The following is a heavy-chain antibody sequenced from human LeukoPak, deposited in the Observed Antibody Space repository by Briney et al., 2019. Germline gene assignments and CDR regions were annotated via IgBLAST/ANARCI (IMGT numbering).Heavy chain of an antibody. D-gene: IGHD1-26*01. CDR3: ARSFLGDWYFDL. V-gene: IGHV4-59*01. CDR1: GGSFSSYY. J-gene: IGHJ2*01. Sequence: PSETLSLTCTVSGGSFSSYYWSWIRQPPGMGLEWIGCIYYSGSTNYYPSVKGRVTISVDTSKDQFSLRLTSVTAADTAVYYCARSFLGDWYFDLWGRGTLVTVSS. CDR2: IYYSGST.